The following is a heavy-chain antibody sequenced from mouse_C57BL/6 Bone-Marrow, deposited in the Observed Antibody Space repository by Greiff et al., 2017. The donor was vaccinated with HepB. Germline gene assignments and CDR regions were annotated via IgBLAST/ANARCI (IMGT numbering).Heavy chain of an antibody. CDR2: ITHSGET. CDR1: GFPITSGYY. D-gene: IGHD2-4*01. V-gene: IGHV12-3*01. J-gene: IGHJ3*01. Sequence: VQLVESGPGLVKPSQSLFLTCSIPGFPITSGYYWTWFRQSPGKPLEWMGYITHSGETFYNPSLQSPISITIETSKNQFFLQLNSVTTEDTAMYYCAGGRSDDFGGAWFAYWGQGTLVTVSA. CDR3: AGGRSDDFGGAWFAY.